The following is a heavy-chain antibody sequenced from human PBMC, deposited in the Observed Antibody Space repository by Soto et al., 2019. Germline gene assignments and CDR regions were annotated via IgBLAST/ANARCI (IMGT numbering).Heavy chain of an antibody. Sequence: QVQLVQSGAEVMQPGASVKVSCKASGYTFTSYYIQWVRQAPGQGLEWMGIINPSGGSTNYAQKFPGRGTMTRATSTCTVYMELSSLRSDDTAIYSCSRPSTPRDQLGTPPGAFWGQGTLVTVSS. CDR3: SRPSTPRDQLGTPPGAF. V-gene: IGHV1-46*03. J-gene: IGHJ4*02. CDR2: INPSGGST. CDR1: GYTFTSYY. D-gene: IGHD1-1*01.